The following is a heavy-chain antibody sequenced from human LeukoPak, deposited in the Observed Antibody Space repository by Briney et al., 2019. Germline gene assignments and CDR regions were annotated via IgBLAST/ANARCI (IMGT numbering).Heavy chain of an antibody. CDR3: ALYGAYFAF. CDR2: ISGSGGST. Sequence: GGSLRLSCAASGFTFSSYGMSWVRQAPGKGLEWVSAISGSGGSTYYADSVKGRFTISKDFSTNTLYLDMNTVRPDDTAVYYCALYGAYFAFWGHGTLVTVSS. CDR1: GFTFSSYG. J-gene: IGHJ4*01. D-gene: IGHD4-17*01. V-gene: IGHV3-23*01.